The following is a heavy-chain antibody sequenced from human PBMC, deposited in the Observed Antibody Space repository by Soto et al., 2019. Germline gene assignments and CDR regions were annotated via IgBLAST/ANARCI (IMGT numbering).Heavy chain of an antibody. CDR1: DGSTSSSSYY. D-gene: IGHD6-19*01. CDR2: IHYSGRN. J-gene: IGHJ4*02. Sequence: QLQLQESGPGLVKPSETLSLTCTVSDGSTSSSSYYWGWIRQPPGKVLEWIGSIHYSGRNYYNPTLKSRVTISVDLPKNLFSLNVSSVTAADTAGYFCARLPRSSGWWIIDYWGRGTLVTVS. CDR3: ARLPRSSGWWIIDY. V-gene: IGHV4-39*01.